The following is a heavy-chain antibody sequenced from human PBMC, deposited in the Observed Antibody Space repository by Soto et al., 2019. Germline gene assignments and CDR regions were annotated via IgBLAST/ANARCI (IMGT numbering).Heavy chain of an antibody. D-gene: IGHD2-21*02. CDR3: ETTADH. J-gene: IGHJ4*02. CDR1: VVSISSSSYY. Sequence: QLQLQESGPGLVKPSETLSLTCTVSVVSISSSSYYWGWISPPPGKGLEWIVSVYYSGTTHYSPSLKSRVTMSVDTSKNQLSLKLTSVTAADTAVYYCETTADHWGQGTLVTVSS. V-gene: IGHV4-39*01. CDR2: VYYSGTT.